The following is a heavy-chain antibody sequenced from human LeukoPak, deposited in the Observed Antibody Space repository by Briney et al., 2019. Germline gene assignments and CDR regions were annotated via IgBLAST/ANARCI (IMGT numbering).Heavy chain of an antibody. CDR1: GFTFGSYG. V-gene: IGHV3-23*01. CDR2: ISGSGGST. D-gene: IGHD2-21*02. Sequence: PGGSLRLSCAASGFTFGSYGMSWVRQAPEKGLEWVSAISGSGGSTYYADSVKGRFTVSRDNSKNTLYLQMNSLRAEDTAVYYCAKGTEYCRGDCYPQFDHWGQGTLVTVSS. J-gene: IGHJ4*02. CDR3: AKGTEYCRGDCYPQFDH.